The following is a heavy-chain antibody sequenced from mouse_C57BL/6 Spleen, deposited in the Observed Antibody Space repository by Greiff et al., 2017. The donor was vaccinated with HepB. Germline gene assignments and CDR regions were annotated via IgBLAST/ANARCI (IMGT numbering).Heavy chain of an antibody. D-gene: IGHD2-3*01. CDR1: GFTFSSYA. CDR2: ISDGGSYT. Sequence: DVMLVESGGGLVKPGGSLKLSCAASGFTFSSYAMSWVRQTPEKRLEWVATISDGGSYTYYPDNVKGRFTISRDNAKNNRYLQMSHLKSEDTAMYYCAREREGGYYPYFDYWGQGTTLTVSS. J-gene: IGHJ2*01. CDR3: AREREGGYYPYFDY. V-gene: IGHV5-4*01.